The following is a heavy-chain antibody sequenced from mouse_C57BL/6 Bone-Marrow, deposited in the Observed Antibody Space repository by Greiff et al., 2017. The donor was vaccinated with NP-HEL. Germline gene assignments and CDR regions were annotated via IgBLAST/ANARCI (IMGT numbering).Heavy chain of an antibody. CDR2: IDPENGDT. Sequence: EVQLQQSGAELVRPGASVKLSCTASGFTITDDYMHWVKQRPEQGLEWIGWIDPENGDTEYASKFQGKATITADTSSNTAYLQLSSLTSEDTAVYYGTTDDDYAYYYALDDWGQGTSVTVSS. CDR1: GFTITDDY. CDR3: TTDDDYAYYYALDD. J-gene: IGHJ4*01. D-gene: IGHD2-4*01. V-gene: IGHV14-4*01.